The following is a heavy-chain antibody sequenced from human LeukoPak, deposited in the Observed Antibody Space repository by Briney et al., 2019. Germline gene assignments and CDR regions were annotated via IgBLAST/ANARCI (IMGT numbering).Heavy chain of an antibody. CDR2: INPNSGGT. CDR1: GYTFTGYY. D-gene: IGHD3-3*01. V-gene: IGHV1-2*02. J-gene: IGHJ4*02. CDR3: ARDATNYDDFDY. Sequence: ASVKVSCKASGYTFTGYYMHWVRQAPGQGLEWMGWINPNSGGTNYAQKFQGRFTMTRDTSISTAYMELSRLRSDDTAVYYCARDATNYDDFDYWGQGTLVTVSS.